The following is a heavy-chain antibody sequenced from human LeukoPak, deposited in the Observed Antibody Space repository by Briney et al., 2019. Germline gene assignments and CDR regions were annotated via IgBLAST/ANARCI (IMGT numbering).Heavy chain of an antibody. V-gene: IGHV1-18*01. CDR1: GYTFTTYG. Sequence: ASVKVSCKASGYTFTTYGISWVRQAPGQGLEWMGWISVYNGYTNYAQKLQDRITMTTDTSTSTAYMELRSLRSDDTAVYYCARDRGNDVDTAMVNWFDPWGQGTLVTVSS. CDR3: ARDRGNDVDTAMVNWFDP. J-gene: IGHJ5*02. D-gene: IGHD5-18*01. CDR2: ISVYNGYT.